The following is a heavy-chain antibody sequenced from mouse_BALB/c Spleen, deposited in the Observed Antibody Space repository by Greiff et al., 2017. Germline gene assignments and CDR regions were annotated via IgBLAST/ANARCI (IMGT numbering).Heavy chain of an antibody. CDR3: ARRVITTKAMDY. V-gene: IGHV5-9-4*01. D-gene: IGHD2-4*01. CDR2: ISSGGSYT. J-gene: IGHJ4*01. CDR1: GFTFSSYA. Sequence: DVKLVESGGGLVKPGGSLKLSCAASGFTFSSYAMSWVRQSPEKRLEWVAEISSGGSYTYYPDTVTGRFTISRDNAKNTLYLEMSSLRSEDTAMYYCARRVITTKAMDYWGQGTSVTVSS.